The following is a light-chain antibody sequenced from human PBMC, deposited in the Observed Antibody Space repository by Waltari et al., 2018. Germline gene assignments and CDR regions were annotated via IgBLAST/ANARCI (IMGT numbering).Light chain of an antibody. Sequence: DIVLTQSPGTLSLPPGESATLSCRASQSVSRFLAWYQQKPGQAPRLLIYEASSRATDIPDRFSGSGSGTDFSLTISRLEPEDFAVYYCQKYGTLPATFGQGTKVEIK. CDR2: EAS. J-gene: IGKJ1*01. CDR1: QSVSRF. V-gene: IGKV3-20*01. CDR3: QKYGTLPAT.